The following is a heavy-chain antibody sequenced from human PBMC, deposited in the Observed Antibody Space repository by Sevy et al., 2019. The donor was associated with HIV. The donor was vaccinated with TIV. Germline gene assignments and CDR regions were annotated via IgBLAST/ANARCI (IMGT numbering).Heavy chain of an antibody. V-gene: IGHV3-7*01. CDR3: ARRYFDV. J-gene: IGHJ4*02. CDR1: GFTFHTYW. D-gene: IGHD3-16*02. CDR2: IIQDGNEI. Sequence: GSLRLSCAASGFTFHTYWMQWVRQAPGKGLEWVANIIQDGNEIYYADSVKGRITISRDNAMQSLYLEMNNLRVEDSGIYYCARRYFDVWGQGTLVTVSS.